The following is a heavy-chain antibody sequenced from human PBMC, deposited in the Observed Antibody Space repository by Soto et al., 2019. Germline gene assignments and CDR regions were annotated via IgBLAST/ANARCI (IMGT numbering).Heavy chain of an antibody. CDR2: VVGDGSDT. Sequence: EVQLVESGGGLVQPGGSLRLSCAAAGFSLRYYWMHWVRQAPVKGRVWVSRVVGDGSDTAYADSVKGRFPISSANAKNTVLLRMHRLSGQDTAVYSGVSSGTSTTPFVYWGQGTLVTVSS. CDR3: VSSGTSTTPFVY. V-gene: IGHV3-74*01. CDR1: GFSLRYYW. D-gene: IGHD2-15*01. J-gene: IGHJ4*02.